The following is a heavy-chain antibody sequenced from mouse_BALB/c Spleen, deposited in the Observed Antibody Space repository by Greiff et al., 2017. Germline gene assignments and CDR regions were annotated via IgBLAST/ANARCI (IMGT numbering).Heavy chain of an antibody. Sequence: VQLQQSGAELVRPGTSVKVSCKASGYAFTNYLIEWVKQRPGQGLEWIGVINPGSGGTNYNEKCKGKATLTADKSSSTAYMQLSSLTSDDSAVYVCARTEGVDYGEDYWGQGTTLTVSS. CDR2: INPGSGGT. CDR3: ARTEGVDYGEDY. D-gene: IGHD2-4*01. CDR1: GYAFTNYL. J-gene: IGHJ2*01. V-gene: IGHV1-54*01.